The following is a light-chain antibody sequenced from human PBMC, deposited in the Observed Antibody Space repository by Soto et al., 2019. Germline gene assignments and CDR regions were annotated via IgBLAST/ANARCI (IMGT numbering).Light chain of an antibody. CDR1: QSVSSN. V-gene: IGKV3-15*01. Sequence: EIVMTQSPATLSVSPGERATLSCRASQSVSSNLAWYQQKPGQAPRLLIYGASTRATGIPARCRGSGSVTEFTRTLSSRQCEDFAGSYCQQYNNWPPTWTFGQGTKVEIK. CDR2: GAS. CDR3: QQYNNWPPTWT. J-gene: IGKJ1*01.